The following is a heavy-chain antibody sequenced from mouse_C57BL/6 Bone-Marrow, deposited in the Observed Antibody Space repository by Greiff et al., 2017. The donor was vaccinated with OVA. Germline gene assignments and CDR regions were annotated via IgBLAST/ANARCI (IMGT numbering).Heavy chain of an antibody. D-gene: IGHD2-3*01. CDR2: IYIGNGYT. CDR3: AKTDGYYLWYFDV. J-gene: IGHJ1*03. V-gene: IGHV1-58*01. CDR1: GYTFTSYG. Sequence: VQLQQSGAELVRPGSSVKMSCKPSGYTFTSYGINWVKQRPGQGLEWIGYIYIGNGYTEYNEKFKGKATLTSDTSSSTAYMQLSSLTSEDSAIYFCAKTDGYYLWYFDVWGTGTTVTVSS.